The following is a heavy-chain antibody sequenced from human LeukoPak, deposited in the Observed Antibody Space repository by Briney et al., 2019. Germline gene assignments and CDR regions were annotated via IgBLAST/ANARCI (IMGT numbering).Heavy chain of an antibody. V-gene: IGHV1-69*13. CDR3: ATVHRDYFDY. CDR1: GGTFISYA. D-gene: IGHD1-1*01. J-gene: IGHJ4*02. CDR2: IIPIFGTA. Sequence: SVTVSCKASGGTFISYAISWVRQAPGQGLEWMGGIIPIFGTANYAQKFQGRVTITADESTSTAYMELSSLRSEDTAVYYCATVHRDYFDYWGQGTLVTVSS.